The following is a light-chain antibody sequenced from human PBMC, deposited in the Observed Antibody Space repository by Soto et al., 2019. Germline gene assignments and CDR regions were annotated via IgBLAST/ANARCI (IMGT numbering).Light chain of an antibody. J-gene: IGKJ3*01. CDR2: GAS. CDR1: QDIHTW. V-gene: IGKV1-12*01. CDR3: QQANSFPFT. Sequence: DMQMTQSPSSVSASLGDRVTITCRASQDIHTWLAWYQQKPGQAPKLLIYGASHFQSGVPSRFSGSGSGTDFTLTISSLQSEDFATYYCQQANSFPFTFGRGTKVDVK.